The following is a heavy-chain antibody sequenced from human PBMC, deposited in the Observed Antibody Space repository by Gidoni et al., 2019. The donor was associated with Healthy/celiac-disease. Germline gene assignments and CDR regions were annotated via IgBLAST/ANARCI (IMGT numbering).Heavy chain of an antibody. J-gene: IGHJ6*02. CDR3: ARAQPTTTVTTLSDYYYYYGMDV. Sequence: QVQLVQSGAEVKKPGASVKVSCKASGYTFTGYYMHWVRQAPGQGLEWMGWINPNSGGTNYAQKFQGRVTMTRDTSISTAYMELSRLRSDDTAVYYCARAQPTTTVTTLSDYYYYYGMDVWGQGTTVTVSS. CDR1: GYTFTGYY. D-gene: IGHD4-17*01. V-gene: IGHV1-2*02. CDR2: INPNSGGT.